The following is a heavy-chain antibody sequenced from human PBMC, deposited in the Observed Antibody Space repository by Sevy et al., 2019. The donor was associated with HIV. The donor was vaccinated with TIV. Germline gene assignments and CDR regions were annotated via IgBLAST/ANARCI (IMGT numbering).Heavy chain of an antibody. CDR3: AKDESHCGGECHPTFVDY. J-gene: IGHJ4*02. CDR1: GFTFRNYG. D-gene: IGHD2-21*01. Sequence: GGSLRLSCTASGFTFRNYGMHWVRQAPGKGLEWVAFIRYDGNNTYYEDSVKGRFTISRDNSKNTLYLQMNSLRAEDTSVYYCAKDESHCGGECHPTFVDYWGQGSLVTVSS. V-gene: IGHV3-30*02. CDR2: IRYDGNNT.